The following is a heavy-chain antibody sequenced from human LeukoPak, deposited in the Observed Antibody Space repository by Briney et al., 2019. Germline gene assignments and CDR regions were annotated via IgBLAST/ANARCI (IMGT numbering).Heavy chain of an antibody. J-gene: IGHJ4*02. V-gene: IGHV3-21*01. CDR2: ISSSSSYI. CDR1: GFTFSSYS. CDR3: ARVVSSSGRCDY. D-gene: IGHD3-22*01. Sequence: PGGSLRLSCAASGFTFSSYSMNWVRQAPGKGLEWVSSISSSSSYIYYADSVKGRFTISRDNAKNSLYLQMNSLTAEDTAVYYCARVVSSSGRCDYWGQGTLVTVSS.